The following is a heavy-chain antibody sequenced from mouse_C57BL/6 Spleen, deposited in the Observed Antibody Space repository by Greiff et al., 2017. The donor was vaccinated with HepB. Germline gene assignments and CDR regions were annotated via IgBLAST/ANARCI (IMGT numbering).Heavy chain of an antibody. CDR3: TRVYYGLWYFDV. CDR1: GFTFSSYA. V-gene: IGHV5-9-1*02. D-gene: IGHD1-1*01. Sequence: EVMLVESGEGLVKPGGSLKLSCAASGFTFSSYAMSWVRQTPEKRLEWVAYISSGGDYIYYADTVKGRFTISRDNARNTLYRQMSSLKSEDTAMYYCTRVYYGLWYFDVWGTGTTVTVSS. CDR2: ISSGGDYI. J-gene: IGHJ1*03.